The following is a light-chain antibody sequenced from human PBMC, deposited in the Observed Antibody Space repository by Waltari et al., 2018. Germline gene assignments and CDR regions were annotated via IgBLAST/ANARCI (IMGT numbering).Light chain of an antibody. Sequence: QSVLTQPPSASGTPGQTVTISCSGGNSNIGTNAVYWYQQLPGTAPKLLIYSNNQRPAGVPRRVSGSKSGTSAALAISGLQSQDEADYYCAAWDASLNAPWVFGGGTKLTVL. CDR2: SNN. CDR3: AAWDASLNAPWV. CDR1: NSNIGTNA. J-gene: IGLJ3*02. V-gene: IGLV1-44*01.